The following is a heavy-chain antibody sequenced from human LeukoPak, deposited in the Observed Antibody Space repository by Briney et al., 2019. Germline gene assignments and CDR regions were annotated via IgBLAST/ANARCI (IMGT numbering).Heavy chain of an antibody. V-gene: IGHV3-21*01. D-gene: IGHD3-22*01. CDR1: GFTFSGYA. CDR2: ISSSSSYI. CDR3: ARVGMGYYDSSGCDY. Sequence: GGSLRLSCAASGFTFSGYAMSWVRQAPGKGLEWVSSISSSSSYIYYADSVKGRFTISRDNAKNSLYLQMNSLRAEDTAVYYCARVGMGYYDSSGCDYWGQGTLVIVSS. J-gene: IGHJ4*02.